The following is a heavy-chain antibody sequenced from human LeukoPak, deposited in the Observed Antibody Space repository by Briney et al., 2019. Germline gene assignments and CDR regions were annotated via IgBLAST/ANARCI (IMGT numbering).Heavy chain of an antibody. CDR2: IYYSGST. J-gene: IGHJ4*02. CDR1: GGFITSYY. Sequence: PSETLSLTCSVSGGFITSYYWSWIRQSPGKGLEWTGYIYYSGSTNYNPSLKSRVTISVGTSKNQFSLKLSSVTAADTAVYYCARVSSRPGAYGDHFDYWGQGTLVTVSS. CDR3: ARVSSRPGAYGDHFDY. V-gene: IGHV4-59*01. D-gene: IGHD4-17*01.